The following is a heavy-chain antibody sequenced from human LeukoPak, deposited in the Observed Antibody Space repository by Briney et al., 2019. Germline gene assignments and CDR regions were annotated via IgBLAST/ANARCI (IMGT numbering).Heavy chain of an antibody. D-gene: IGHD3-22*01. CDR1: GGTFSSYA. Sequence: GSSVKVSCKASGGTFSSYAISWVRQAPGQGLEWMGRIIPIFGTANYAQKFQGRVTITADKSTSTAHMELSSLRSEDTAVYYCASSPDYYDSSGYYLNWGQGTLVTVSS. V-gene: IGHV1-69*06. J-gene: IGHJ4*02. CDR2: IIPIFGTA. CDR3: ASSPDYYDSSGYYLN.